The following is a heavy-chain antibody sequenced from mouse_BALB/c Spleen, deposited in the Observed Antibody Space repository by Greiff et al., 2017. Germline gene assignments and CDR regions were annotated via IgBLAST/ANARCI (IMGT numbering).Heavy chain of an antibody. CDR2: INPSSGYT. CDR3: ARRDDGYFWFAY. CDR1: GYTFTSYT. V-gene: IGHV1-4*02. J-gene: IGHJ3*01. Sequence: QVQLQQSAAELARPGASVKMSCKASGYTFTSYTMHWVKQRPGQGLEWIGYINPSSGYTEYNQKFKDKTTLTADKSSSTAYMQLSSLTSEDSAVYYCARRDDGYFWFAYWGQGTLVTVSA. D-gene: IGHD2-3*01.